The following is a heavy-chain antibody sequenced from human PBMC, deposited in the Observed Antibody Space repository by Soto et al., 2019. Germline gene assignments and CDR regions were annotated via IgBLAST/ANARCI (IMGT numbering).Heavy chain of an antibody. D-gene: IGHD5-12*01. V-gene: IGHV6-1*01. Sequence: HSQTLSLTCAISGDSVSSNTASCNWIRQSPSRGLEWLGRTYFRSKWYNDYAVSVKSRIIINPDTSNNQFSLQLNSVTPEDTAVYFCAKGDNLGPKTGYAFDPWGQGIMVTVSS. CDR2: TYFRSKWYN. J-gene: IGHJ5*02. CDR3: AKGDNLGPKTGYAFDP. CDR1: GDSVSSNTAS.